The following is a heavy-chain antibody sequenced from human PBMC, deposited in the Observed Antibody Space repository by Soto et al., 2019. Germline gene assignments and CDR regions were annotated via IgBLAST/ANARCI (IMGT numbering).Heavy chain of an antibody. CDR2: IIPIFGTA. D-gene: IGHD3-22*01. CDR1: GGTFSSYA. J-gene: IGHJ6*02. V-gene: IGHV1-69*12. Sequence: QVQLVQSGAEVKKPGSSVKVSCKASGGTFSSYAISWVRQAPGQGLEWMGGIIPIFGTADYAQKFQGRVTITAGESTSTAYMELSSLRSEDTDVYYSARHYYDSSGYYYYYGMGVWGQGTTVTVAS. CDR3: ARHYYDSSGYYYYYGMGV.